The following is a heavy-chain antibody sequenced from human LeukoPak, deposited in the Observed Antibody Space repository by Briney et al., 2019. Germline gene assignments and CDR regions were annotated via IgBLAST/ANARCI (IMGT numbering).Heavy chain of an antibody. Sequence: ASVKVSCKASGGTFSSYAISWVRQAPGQGLEWMGRIIPILGIANYAQKFQGRVTITADKFTSTAYMELSSLRSEDTAVYYCARGDYQGIVVVPAAWGQGTLVTVSS. D-gene: IGHD2-2*01. V-gene: IGHV1-69*04. CDR1: GGTFSSYA. J-gene: IGHJ5*02. CDR2: IIPILGIA. CDR3: ARGDYQGIVVVPAA.